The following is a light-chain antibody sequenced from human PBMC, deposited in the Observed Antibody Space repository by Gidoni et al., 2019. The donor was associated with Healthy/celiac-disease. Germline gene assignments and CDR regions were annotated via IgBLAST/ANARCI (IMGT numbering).Light chain of an antibody. V-gene: IGKV2-28*01. Sequence: DIVMTQSPLSLPVTPGEPASISCRSSQSLLHSNGYNYLDWYRQKPGQSPQLLIYLGSNRASGVPDRFSGSGSGTDFTLKISRVEAEDVGVYYCMQALQTPRTFXXXTKLEIK. CDR3: MQALQTPRT. CDR2: LGS. J-gene: IGKJ2*01. CDR1: QSLLHSNGYNY.